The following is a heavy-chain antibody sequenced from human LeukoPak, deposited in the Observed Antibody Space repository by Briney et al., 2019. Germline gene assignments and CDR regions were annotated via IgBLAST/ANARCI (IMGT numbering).Heavy chain of an antibody. V-gene: IGHV3-23*01. CDR3: AKDFVPRGGSYFPGFDY. CDR1: GFTFSSYA. CDR2: ISNSGDRA. Sequence: GGSLRLSCAASGFTFSSYAMNWVRQAPGKGLEWVSTISNSGDRAYYADSVKGRFTISRDNSKNTLYLQMNSLRTEDTAVYYCAKDFVPRGGSYFPGFDYWGQGTLVIVSS. J-gene: IGHJ4*02. D-gene: IGHD1-26*01.